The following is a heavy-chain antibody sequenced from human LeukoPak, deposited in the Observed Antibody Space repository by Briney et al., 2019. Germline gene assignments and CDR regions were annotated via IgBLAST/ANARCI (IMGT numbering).Heavy chain of an antibody. CDR2: ISGSGGST. V-gene: IGHV3-23*01. J-gene: IGHJ5*02. CDR1: GFTFSNYA. CDR3: ASRDIVVIPAAMAP. D-gene: IGHD2-2*01. Sequence: PGGSLRLSCAAPGFTFSNYAMSWVRQAPGKGLEWVSTISGSGGSTYYADSVKGRFTISRDNSKNTLYLQMGSLRAEDTAVYYCASRDIVVIPAAMAPWGQGILVTVSS.